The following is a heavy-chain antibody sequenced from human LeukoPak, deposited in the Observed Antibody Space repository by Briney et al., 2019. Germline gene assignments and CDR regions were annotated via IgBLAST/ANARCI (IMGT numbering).Heavy chain of an antibody. CDR3: ARDLGIAVAGTIDY. V-gene: IGHV1-18*01. CDR2: ISAYNGNT. J-gene: IGHJ4*02. CDR1: GYIFTSYG. D-gene: IGHD6-19*01. Sequence: ASVKVSCKASGYIFTSYGISWVRQAPGQGLEWMGWISAYNGNTNYAQKLQGRVTMTTDTSTSTAYMELRSLRSDDTAVYYCARDLGIAVAGTIDYWGQGTLVTVSS.